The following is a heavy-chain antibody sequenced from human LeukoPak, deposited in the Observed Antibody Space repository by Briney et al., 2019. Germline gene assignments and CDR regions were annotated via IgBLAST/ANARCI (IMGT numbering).Heavy chain of an antibody. CDR3: AKGDSYGGYIGHDY. D-gene: IGHD5-12*01. CDR1: GVTLSGYW. CDR2: INPDGSIT. V-gene: IGHV3-74*01. Sequence: PGGSLRLSCAASGVTLSGYWIHWVRQAPGKGLAWVARINPDGSITNYADSVKGRFTISRDNSKNTLYLQMNSLRAEDTAVYYCAKGDSYGGYIGHDYWGQGTLVTVSS. J-gene: IGHJ4*02.